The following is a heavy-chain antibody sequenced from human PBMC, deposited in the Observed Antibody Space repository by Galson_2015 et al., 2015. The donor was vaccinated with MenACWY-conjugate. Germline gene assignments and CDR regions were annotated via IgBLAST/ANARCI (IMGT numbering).Heavy chain of an antibody. CDR1: GDSVSSNSAA. CDR3: ARGSDDYGGNSGGPDFDY. J-gene: IGHJ4*02. D-gene: IGHD4-23*01. CDR2: TYYRSKWYN. Sequence: CAISGDSVSSNSAAWNWIRQSPSRGLEWLGRTYYRSKWYNDYAVSVKSRITINPDTSKNQFSLQLNSVTPEDTAVYYCARGSDDYGGNSGGPDFDYWGQGTLVTVSS. V-gene: IGHV6-1*01.